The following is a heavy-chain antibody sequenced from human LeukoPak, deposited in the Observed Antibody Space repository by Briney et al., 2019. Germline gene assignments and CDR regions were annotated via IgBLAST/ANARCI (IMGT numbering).Heavy chain of an antibody. V-gene: IGHV1-3*01. J-gene: IGHJ4*02. CDR2: INAGNGNT. D-gene: IGHD4-17*01. CDR1: GYTFTSYA. CDR3: ARALTTVTEGDY. Sequence: ASVKVSCKASGYTFTSYAMHWVRQAPGQRLEWMGRINAGNGNTNYAQKLQGRVTMTTDTSTSTAYMELRSLRSDDTAVYYCARALTTVTEGDYWGQGTLVTVSS.